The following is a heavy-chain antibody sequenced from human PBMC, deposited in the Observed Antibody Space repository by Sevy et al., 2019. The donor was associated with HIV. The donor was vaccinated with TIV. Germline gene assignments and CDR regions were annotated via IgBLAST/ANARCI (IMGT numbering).Heavy chain of an antibody. CDR1: SGSINNGDYS. CDR3: ARDLLSESSSDSFGY. J-gene: IGHJ4*02. Sequence: SETLSLTCAVSSGSINNGDYSWSWIRQPPGKGLEWIGYIYHSGNTYYNPSLKSRVTISVDRAKNQFSLKLSSVTAADTGVYYWARDLLSESSSDSFGYWGPGILVTVSS. D-gene: IGHD2-2*01. V-gene: IGHV4-30-2*01. CDR2: IYHSGNT.